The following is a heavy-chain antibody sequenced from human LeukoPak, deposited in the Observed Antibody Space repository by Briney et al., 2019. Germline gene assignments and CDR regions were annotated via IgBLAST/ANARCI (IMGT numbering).Heavy chain of an antibody. J-gene: IGHJ4*02. CDR2: IIPIFGTA. Sequence: SVKVSCKASGGTFSSYAISWVRQAPGQGLEWMGGIIPIFGTANYAQKFQGRVTITADESTSTAYMELSSLRSEDTAVYYCARDSSGYYGDQRRFDYWGQGTLVTVSS. D-gene: IGHD3-22*01. CDR1: GGTFSSYA. V-gene: IGHV1-69*13. CDR3: ARDSSGYYGDQRRFDY.